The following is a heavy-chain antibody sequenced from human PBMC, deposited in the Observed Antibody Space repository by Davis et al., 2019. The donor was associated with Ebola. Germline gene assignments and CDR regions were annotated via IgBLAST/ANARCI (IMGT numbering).Heavy chain of an antibody. CDR3: ARTLAYCGGDCYHDAFDI. D-gene: IGHD2-21*02. CDR1: GFTFSSYG. J-gene: IGHJ3*02. V-gene: IGHV3-33*08. Sequence: PGGSLRLSCAASGFTFSSYGMHWVRQAPGKGLEWVAVIWSDGTNKYYADSVKGRFTISRDNSKNTLYLQMNSLRAEDTAVYYCARTLAYCGGDCYHDAFDIWGQGTMVTVSS. CDR2: IWSDGTNK.